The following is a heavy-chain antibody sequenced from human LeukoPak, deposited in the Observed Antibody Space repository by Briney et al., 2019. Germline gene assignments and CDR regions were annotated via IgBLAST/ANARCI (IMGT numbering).Heavy chain of an antibody. CDR2: ISSSSSST. D-gene: IGHD6-19*01. Sequence: GGSLRLSCAASGFTFSSYSMNWVRQAPGKGLEWVSYISSSSSSTKNADSVKGRFTISRDNAKNSLYLQMNSLRAEDTAVYYCARPYSSGWYGGFDLWGRGTLVTVSS. CDR1: GFTFSSYS. J-gene: IGHJ2*01. CDR3: ARPYSSGWYGGFDL. V-gene: IGHV3-48*04.